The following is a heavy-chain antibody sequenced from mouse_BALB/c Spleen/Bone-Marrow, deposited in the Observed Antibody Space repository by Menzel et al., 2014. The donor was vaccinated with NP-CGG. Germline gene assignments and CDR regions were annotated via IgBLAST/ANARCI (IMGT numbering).Heavy chain of an antibody. J-gene: IGHJ2*01. V-gene: IGHV5-9-3*01. CDR3: ARHYYGSSYYFDY. D-gene: IGHD1-1*01. Sequence: EVQLVESGGGLVKPGGSLKFSCAASGFTFSSYAMSWVRQTPEKRLEWVATISSGGSYTYYPDSVKGRFTISRDNAKNTLYLQMSSLRSEDTAMYYCARHYYGSSYYFDYWGQGTTLTVSS. CDR2: ISSGGSYT. CDR1: GFTFSSYA.